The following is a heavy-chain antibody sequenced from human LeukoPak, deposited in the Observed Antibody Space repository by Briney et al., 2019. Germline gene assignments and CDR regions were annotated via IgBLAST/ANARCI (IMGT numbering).Heavy chain of an antibody. J-gene: IGHJ3*02. Sequence: SETLSLTCAVYGGSFSGYYWSWIRQPPGKGLEWIGEINHSGSTNYNPSLKNRVTISLDTSRNQFSLKLNSVTAADTAVYYCAKSNGYGLVDIWGQGTMVTVSS. CDR1: GGSFSGYY. CDR3: AKSNGYGLVDI. V-gene: IGHV4-34*01. D-gene: IGHD3-10*01. CDR2: INHSGST.